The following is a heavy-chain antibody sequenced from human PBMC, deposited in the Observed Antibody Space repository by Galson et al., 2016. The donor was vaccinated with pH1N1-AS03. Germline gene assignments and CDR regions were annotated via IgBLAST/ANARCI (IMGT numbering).Heavy chain of an antibody. D-gene: IGHD3-16*01. CDR1: GFTFSYYS. V-gene: IGHV3-23*01. CDR2: LGSGGDT. J-gene: IGHJ4*02. Sequence: SLRLSCAASGFTFSYYSMNRVRQAPGKGLEWVSTLGSGGDTHYADSVKSRFTISRDKSKNTMYLQMNSLRAEDTAIYYCTQGEGGGPDDDWGQGTLVTVSS. CDR3: TQGEGGGPDDD.